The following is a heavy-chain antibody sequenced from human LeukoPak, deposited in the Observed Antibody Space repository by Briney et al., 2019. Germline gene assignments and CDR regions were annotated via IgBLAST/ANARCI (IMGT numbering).Heavy chain of an antibody. V-gene: IGHV4-30-4*08. CDR3: ARVGDYGDYVLDY. Sequence: PSETLSLTCAVYGGSFSGYYWSWIRQPPGKGLEWIGYIYYSGSTYYNPSLKSRVTISVDTSKNQFSLKLSSVTAADTAVYYCARVGDYGDYVLDYWGQGTLVTVSS. CDR2: IYYSGST. J-gene: IGHJ4*02. D-gene: IGHD4-17*01. CDR1: GGSFSGYY.